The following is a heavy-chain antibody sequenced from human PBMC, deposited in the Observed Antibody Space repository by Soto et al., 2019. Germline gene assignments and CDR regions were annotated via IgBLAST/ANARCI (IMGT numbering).Heavy chain of an antibody. CDR1: GYTFTSYD. CDR3: ARSTNDYGDRH. CDR2: INPNSGNT. D-gene: IGHD4-17*01. V-gene: IGHV1-8*01. J-gene: IGHJ4*02. Sequence: QVQLVQSGAEVKKPGASVKVSCKASGYTFTSYDINWVRQATGQGLEWMAWINPNSGNTGYAQKFQGRVTMTRNTSTSTAYMELSSLRSDDTAVYYCARSTNDYGDRHWGQGTLVTVSS.